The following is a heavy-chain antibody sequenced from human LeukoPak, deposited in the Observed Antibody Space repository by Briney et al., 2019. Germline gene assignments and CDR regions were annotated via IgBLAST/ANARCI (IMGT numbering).Heavy chain of an antibody. CDR2: INPNSGGT. J-gene: IGHJ6*02. D-gene: IGHD5-12*01. CDR3: ARGGYPRSLYYYYGMDV. Sequence: ASVKVPCKASGYTFTGYYMHWVRQAPGQGLEGMGWINPNSGGTNYAQKFQGRVTMTRDTSISTAYMELSRLRSDDTAVYYCARGGYPRSLYYYYGMDVWGQGTTVTVSS. CDR1: GYTFTGYY. V-gene: IGHV1-2*02.